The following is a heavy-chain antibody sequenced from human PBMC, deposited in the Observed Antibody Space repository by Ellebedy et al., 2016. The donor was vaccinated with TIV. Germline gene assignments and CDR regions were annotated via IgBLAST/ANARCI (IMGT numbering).Heavy chain of an antibody. CDR3: ARERGDYGMDV. J-gene: IGHJ6*02. CDR2: ISYDGRNK. Sequence: PGGSLRLSCAASGFTFSSYAMHWVRQAPGKGLGWVAVISYDGRNKNHADSVKGRFSISRDNSKNTLYLQINSLRVEDTAVYYCARERGDYGMDVWGQGTTVTVSS. CDR1: GFTFSSYA. D-gene: IGHD3-3*01. V-gene: IGHV3-30*01.